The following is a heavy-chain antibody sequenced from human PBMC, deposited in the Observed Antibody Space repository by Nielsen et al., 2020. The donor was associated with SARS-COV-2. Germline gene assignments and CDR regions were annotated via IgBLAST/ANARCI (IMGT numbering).Heavy chain of an antibody. Sequence: SGPTLVKPTQTLTLTCTFSGFSLSTSGMCVSWIRQPPGKALEWLALIDWDDDKYYSTSLKTRLTISKDTSKNQVVLTMTNMDPVDTATYYCARSISMVGRGVTSRWFDPWGQGTLVTVSS. D-gene: IGHD3-10*01. J-gene: IGHJ5*02. CDR3: ARSISMVGRGVTSRWFDP. CDR2: IDWDDDK. V-gene: IGHV2-70*12. CDR1: GFSLSTSGMC.